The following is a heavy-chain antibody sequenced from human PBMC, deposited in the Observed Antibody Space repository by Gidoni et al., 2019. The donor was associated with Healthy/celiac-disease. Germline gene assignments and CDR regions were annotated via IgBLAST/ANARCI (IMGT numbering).Heavy chain of an antibody. D-gene: IGHD5-18*01. J-gene: IGHJ4*02. CDR2: ISYDGSNK. V-gene: IGHV3-30*18. CDR1: GFTFSSYG. CDR3: AKVDTASPWGFFDY. Sequence: QVQLVESGGGVVQPGRSLRLSCAASGFTFSSYGMHWVRQAPGKGLEWVAVISYDGSNKYYADSVKGRFTISRDNSKNTLYLQMNSLRAEDTAVYYCAKVDTASPWGFFDYWGQGTLVTVSS.